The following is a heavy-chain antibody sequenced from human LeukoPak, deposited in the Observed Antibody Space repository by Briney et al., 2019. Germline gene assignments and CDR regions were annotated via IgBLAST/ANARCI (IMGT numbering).Heavy chain of an antibody. V-gene: IGHV1-69*13. D-gene: IGHD6-6*01. Sequence: GASVKVSCKASGGTFSSYAISWVRQAPGQGLEWMGGIIPIFGTANYAQKFQGRVTITADESTSTAYMELSSLRSEDTAVYYCARGEQLPRWFDPWGQGTLVTVSS. CDR1: GGTFSSYA. CDR2: IIPIFGTA. J-gene: IGHJ5*02. CDR3: ARGEQLPRWFDP.